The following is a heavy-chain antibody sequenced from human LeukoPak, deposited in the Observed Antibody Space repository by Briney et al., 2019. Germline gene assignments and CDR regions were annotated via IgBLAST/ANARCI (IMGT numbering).Heavy chain of an antibody. Sequence: GGSLRLSCAASGFTFSSYGMHWVRQAPGKGLEWVAVISYDGSNKYYADSVKGRFTISRDNSKNTLYLQMNSLRAEDTAVYYCATLPRGSSSSIGMDYWGQGTLVTVSS. CDR2: ISYDGSNK. V-gene: IGHV3-30*03. J-gene: IGHJ4*02. D-gene: IGHD6-6*01. CDR3: ATLPRGSSSSIGMDY. CDR1: GFTFSSYG.